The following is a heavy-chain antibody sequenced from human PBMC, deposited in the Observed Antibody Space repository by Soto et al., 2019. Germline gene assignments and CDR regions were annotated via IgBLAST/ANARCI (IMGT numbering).Heavy chain of an antibody. CDR2: IKSKTSGGTI. D-gene: IGHD3-22*01. Sequence: PGGSLRLSCEASGFTFSPAWMIWVRQAPGKGLEWVGLIKSKTSGGTIDYAAPVKGRFTISRDDSEKTLYLQMNSLRAEDTAVYYCARFYYDSSGYLPSPYYYYYGMDVWGQGTTVTVSS. V-gene: IGHV3-15*01. CDR1: GFTFSPAW. CDR3: ARFYYDSSGYLPSPYYYYYGMDV. J-gene: IGHJ6*02.